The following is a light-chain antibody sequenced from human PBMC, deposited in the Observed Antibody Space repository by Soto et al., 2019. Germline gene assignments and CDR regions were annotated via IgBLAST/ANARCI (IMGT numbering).Light chain of an antibody. CDR3: EAWDGSLNVVL. CDR2: SNN. CDR1: SSNIGTNT. J-gene: IGLJ2*01. V-gene: IGLV1-44*01. Sequence: QSVLAQPPSASGTPGQRVTISCSGSSSNIGTNTVNWYQHLPGSAPKLLIYSNNQRPSGVPDRFSGSKSGTSASLAISGLLPDDEADYYCEAWDGSLNVVLLGGGTKLTVL.